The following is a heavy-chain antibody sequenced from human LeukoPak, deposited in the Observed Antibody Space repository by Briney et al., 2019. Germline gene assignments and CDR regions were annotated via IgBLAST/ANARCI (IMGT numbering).Heavy chain of an antibody. V-gene: IGHV3-21*01. J-gene: IGHJ4*02. D-gene: IGHD1-26*01. CDR2: ISSSSSYI. CDR1: GFTFSSYS. CDR3: ASQKRGVGAAPFDY. Sequence: GGSLRLSCAASGFTFSSYSMNWVRQAPGKGLEWVSSISSSSSYIYYADSVKGRFTISRDNAKNSLYLQMNSLRAEDTAVYYCASQKRGVGAAPFDYWGQGTLVTVSS.